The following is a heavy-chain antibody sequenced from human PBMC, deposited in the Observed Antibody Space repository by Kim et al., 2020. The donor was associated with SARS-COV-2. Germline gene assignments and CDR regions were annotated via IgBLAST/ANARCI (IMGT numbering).Heavy chain of an antibody. Sequence: SETLSLTCAVSGGSISSSNWWSWVRQPPGKGLEWIGEIYHSGSTNYNPSLKSRVTISVDKSKNQFSLKLSSVTAADTAVYYCARDHFGDHEGFAFDIWGQGTMVTVSS. CDR2: IYHSGST. CDR3: ARDHFGDHEGFAFDI. CDR1: GGSISSSNW. V-gene: IGHV4-4*02. J-gene: IGHJ3*02. D-gene: IGHD4-17*01.